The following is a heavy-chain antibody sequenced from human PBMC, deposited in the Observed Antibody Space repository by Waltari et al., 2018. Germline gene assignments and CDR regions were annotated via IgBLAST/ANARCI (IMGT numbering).Heavy chain of an antibody. Sequence: QVQLVQPGAEVKKPGSSVKVSCKASGGTFSSYAISRVRQAPGQGLEWMGGFIPIFGTANSAQKFQGRVTITADESTSTAYMELGSLRSEDTAVYYCLCGDYGAVDYWGQGTLVTVSS. CDR1: GGTFSSYA. CDR2: FIPIFGTA. CDR3: LCGDYGAVDY. J-gene: IGHJ4*02. V-gene: IGHV1-69*13. D-gene: IGHD4-17*01.